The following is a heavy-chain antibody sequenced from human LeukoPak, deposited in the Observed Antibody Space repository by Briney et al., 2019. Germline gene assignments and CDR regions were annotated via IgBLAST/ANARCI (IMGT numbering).Heavy chain of an antibody. CDR3: AVVVPAASTFDY. Sequence: GGSLRLSCAASGFTVSSTHMGWVRQAPGKGLEWVSVIYSGGSTYYADSVKGRFTISRDNSKNTLYLQMNSLRAEDTAVYYCAVVVPAASTFDYWGQGTLVTVSS. V-gene: IGHV3-66*02. CDR1: GFTVSSTH. CDR2: IYSGGST. J-gene: IGHJ4*02. D-gene: IGHD2-2*01.